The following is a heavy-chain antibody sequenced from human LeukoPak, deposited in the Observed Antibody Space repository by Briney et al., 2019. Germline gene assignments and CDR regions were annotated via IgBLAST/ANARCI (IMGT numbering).Heavy chain of an antibody. CDR2: IYTSGST. D-gene: IGHD6-13*01. Sequence: PSETLSLTCTVSGGSISSYYWSWIRQPAGKGLEWIGRIYTSGSTNYNPSLKSRVTMSVDTSKNQFSLKLSSVTAADTAVYYCARSSSSWYFDWFDPWGQGTLVTVSS. V-gene: IGHV4-4*07. CDR3: ARSSSSWYFDWFDP. CDR1: GGSISSYY. J-gene: IGHJ5*02.